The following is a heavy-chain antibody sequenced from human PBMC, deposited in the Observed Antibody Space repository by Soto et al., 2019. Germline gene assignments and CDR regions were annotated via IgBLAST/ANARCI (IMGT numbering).Heavy chain of an antibody. CDR3: ARGYCSSTSCHDYYYYGMDV. CDR1: GFSFTSSG. CDR2: VSAKSGDT. J-gene: IGHJ6*02. D-gene: IGHD2-2*01. V-gene: IGHV1-18*04. Sequence: ASVKVSCKASGFSFTSSGFNWVRQAPGQGLEWVGWVSAKSGDTKCVENLQGRVTMTTDTSTNTAYMELRSLTSDDTAVYYCARGYCSSTSCHDYYYYGMDVWGQGTTVTVSS.